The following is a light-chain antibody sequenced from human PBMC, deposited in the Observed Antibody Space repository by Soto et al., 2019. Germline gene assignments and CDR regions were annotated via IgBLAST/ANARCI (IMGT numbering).Light chain of an antibody. V-gene: IGKV3-20*01. J-gene: IGKJ1*01. Sequence: EIVLTQSPGTLSLSPGERATLSCRASQSVRSSYLAWYQQKLGQAPRLLIYGVSNRATGIPDRFSGSGSGTDFTLTISRLESEDFAVYYCQQHGTSPRTFGQGTKVEI. CDR3: QQHGTSPRT. CDR1: QSVRSSY. CDR2: GVS.